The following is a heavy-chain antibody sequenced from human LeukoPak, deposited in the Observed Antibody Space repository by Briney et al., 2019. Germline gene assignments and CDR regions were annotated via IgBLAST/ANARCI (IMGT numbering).Heavy chain of an antibody. CDR1: GGSFSGYY. D-gene: IGHD4-17*01. J-gene: IGHJ4*02. V-gene: IGHV4-34*01. CDR2: INHSGST. CDR3: ARVDYGDYSKDFDY. Sequence: SETLSLTCAVYGGSFSGYYWSWIRQPPGKGLEWIGEINHSGSTNYNPSLKSRVTMSVDTSKNQFSLKVNSMTAADTAVYYCARVDYGDYSKDFDYWGQGTLVTVPS.